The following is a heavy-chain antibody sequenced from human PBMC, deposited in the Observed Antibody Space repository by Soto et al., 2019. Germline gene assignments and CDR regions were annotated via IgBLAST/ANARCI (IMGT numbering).Heavy chain of an antibody. J-gene: IGHJ6*02. Sequence: ASVKVSCKASGYTFTSYGISWVRQAPGQGLEWMGWISAYNGNTNYAQKLQGRVTMTTDTSTSTAYMELRSLRSDDTAVYYCARIYHYAILPGDMASYGMDLWGQGTTVTVSS. CDR3: ARIYHYAILPGDMASYGMDL. D-gene: IGHD3-9*01. CDR1: GYTFTSYG. CDR2: ISAYNGNT. V-gene: IGHV1-18*04.